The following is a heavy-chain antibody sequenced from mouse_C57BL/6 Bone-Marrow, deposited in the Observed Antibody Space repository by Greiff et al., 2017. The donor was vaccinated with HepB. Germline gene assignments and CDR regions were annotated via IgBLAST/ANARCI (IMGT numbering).Heavy chain of an antibody. CDR1: GYTFTSDW. V-gene: IGHV1-69*01. CDR3: ARACYGSPWYCDV. Sequence: QVQLQQPGAELVMPGASVKLSCKASGYTFTSDWMHWVKQRPGQGLEWIGEIDPSDSYTNYNQKFKGKSTLTVDKSSSTAYMQLSSLTSEDSAVYYGARACYGSPWYCDVWGTGTTVTVSS. D-gene: IGHD1-1*01. CDR2: IDPSDSYT. J-gene: IGHJ1*03.